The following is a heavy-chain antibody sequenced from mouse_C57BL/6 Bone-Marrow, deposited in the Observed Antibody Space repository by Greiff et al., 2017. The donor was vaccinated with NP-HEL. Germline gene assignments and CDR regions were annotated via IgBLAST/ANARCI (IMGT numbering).Heavy chain of an antibody. V-gene: IGHV1-18*01. CDR3: ERVGDYYGSSYRYFDD. Sequence: EVQLQQSGPELVKPGASVKIPCKASGYTFTDYNMDWVKQSHGKSLEWIGDINPNNGGTIYNQKFKGKATLTVDKSSSTAYMELRRLTSEDTAVYYGERVGDYYGSSYRYFDDWGKGTTVTVSS. CDR1: GYTFTDYN. D-gene: IGHD1-1*01. CDR2: INPNNGGT. J-gene: IGHJ1*03.